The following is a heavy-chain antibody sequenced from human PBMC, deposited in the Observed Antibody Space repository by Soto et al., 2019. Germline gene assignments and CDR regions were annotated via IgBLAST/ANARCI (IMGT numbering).Heavy chain of an antibody. J-gene: IGHJ6*02. CDR2: ISGSGGST. CDR3: AKAALTTVAPPGGMDV. V-gene: IGHV3-23*01. CDR1: GFTFSSYA. D-gene: IGHD4-4*01. Sequence: EVQPLESGGGLVQPGGSLRLSCAASGFTFSSYAMSWVRQAPGKGLEWVSAISGSGGSTYYADSVKGRFTISRDNSKNTLYLQMNSLRAEDTAVYYCAKAALTTVAPPGGMDVWGQGTTVTVSS.